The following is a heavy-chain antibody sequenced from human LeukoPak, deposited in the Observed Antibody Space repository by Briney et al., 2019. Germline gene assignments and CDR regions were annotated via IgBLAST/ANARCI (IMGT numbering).Heavy chain of an antibody. J-gene: IGHJ6*03. CDR2: IYYSRST. CDR1: GGSISSSSYY. CDR3: ARVDTAMVPNRPKYYYYYMDV. V-gene: IGHV4-39*07. Sequence: SETLSLTCTVSGGSISSSSYYWGWIRQPPGKGLEWIGSIYYSRSTYYNPSLKSRVTISVDTSKNQFSLKLSSVTAADTAVYCCARVDTAMVPNRPKYYYYYMDVWGKGTTVTVSS. D-gene: IGHD5-18*01.